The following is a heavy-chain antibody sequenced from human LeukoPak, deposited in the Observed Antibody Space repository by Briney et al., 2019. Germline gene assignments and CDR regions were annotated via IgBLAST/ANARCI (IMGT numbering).Heavy chain of an antibody. J-gene: IGHJ4*02. Sequence: GESLKISCKGSGYSFTSYWIGWVRQMPGKGLGWMGIIYPGDSDTIYSPSFQGQVTVSADKSIRTAYLQWSSLKGSDTAIYYCARRSSIATRLFDYWGQGTLVTVSS. CDR3: ARRSSIATRLFDY. D-gene: IGHD6-6*01. CDR1: GYSFTSYW. CDR2: IYPGDSDT. V-gene: IGHV5-51*01.